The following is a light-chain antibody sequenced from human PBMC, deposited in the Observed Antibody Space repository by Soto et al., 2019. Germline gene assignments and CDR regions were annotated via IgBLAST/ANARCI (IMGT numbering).Light chain of an antibody. Sequence: EVVLTQSPATLSLSPGERVTLSCRASQSVSSFLSWYQHKPGRAPRLLIYDASNRATGIPARFSGSGSGTDFTLTISSLEPEDFAIYYCQQRRNLITFGQGTRLEIK. J-gene: IGKJ5*01. CDR2: DAS. V-gene: IGKV3-11*01. CDR1: QSVSSF. CDR3: QQRRNLIT.